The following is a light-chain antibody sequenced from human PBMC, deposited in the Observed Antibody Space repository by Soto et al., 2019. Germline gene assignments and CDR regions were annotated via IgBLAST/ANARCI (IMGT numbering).Light chain of an antibody. V-gene: IGLV2-14*01. Sequence: QSALTQPASVSGSPGQSITISCTGTSSDVGGYNYVSWYQQHPGKAPKLMIYEVSNRPSGVSNRFSGSKSGNTASLTISGLDADDEDDYYCSSSTSSSPYVFGTGTKLTVL. CDR2: EVS. CDR1: SSDVGGYNY. CDR3: SSSTSSSPYV. J-gene: IGLJ1*01.